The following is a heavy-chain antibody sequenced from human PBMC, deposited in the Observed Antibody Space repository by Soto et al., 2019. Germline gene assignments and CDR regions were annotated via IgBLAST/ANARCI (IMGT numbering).Heavy chain of an antibody. CDR2: INHSGST. J-gene: IGHJ6*02. D-gene: IGHD5-12*01. V-gene: IGHV4-34*01. Sequence: SETLSLTCAVYGGSFSGYYWSWIRQPPGKGLEWIGEINHSGSTNYNPSLKRRGTISVHTSKNQFSLKLSSVPAADTAVYYCARVPGGYVVRRYGMDVWGQGTTVTVSS. CDR1: GGSFSGYY. CDR3: ARVPGGYVVRRYGMDV.